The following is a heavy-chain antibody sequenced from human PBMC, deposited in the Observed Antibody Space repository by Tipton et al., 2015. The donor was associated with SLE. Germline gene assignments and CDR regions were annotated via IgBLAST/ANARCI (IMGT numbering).Heavy chain of an antibody. Sequence: TLSLSCTVSGGSISSYYWSWIRQPPGKGLEWIGYIYYSGSTNYNPSLKSRVTISVDTSKNQFSLKPTSVTAADTAVYYCARDGYSYPFDYWGQGTLVTVSS. J-gene: IGHJ4*02. CDR1: GGSISSYY. V-gene: IGHV4-59*01. CDR2: IYYSGST. CDR3: ARDGYSYPFDY. D-gene: IGHD5-18*01.